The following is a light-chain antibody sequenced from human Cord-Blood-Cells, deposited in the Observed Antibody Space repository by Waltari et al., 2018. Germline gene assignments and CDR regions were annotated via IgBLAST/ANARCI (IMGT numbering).Light chain of an antibody. CDR3: QAWDSSTVV. Sequence: SYELTQPPSVSVSPGQTASITCPGDKLGDKYACWYQQKPGHSPVLVIYQDSKRPSGIPDRFSGSNSGNTATLTISGTQAMDEADYYCQAWDSSTVVFGGGTKLTVL. CDR1: KLGDKY. CDR2: QDS. J-gene: IGLJ2*01. V-gene: IGLV3-1*01.